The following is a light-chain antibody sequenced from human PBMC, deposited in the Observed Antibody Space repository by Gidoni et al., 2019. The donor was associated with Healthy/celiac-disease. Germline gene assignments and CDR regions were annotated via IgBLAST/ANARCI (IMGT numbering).Light chain of an antibody. CDR1: QGISSH. J-gene: IGKJ5*01. CDR3: QHHATLIT. CDR2: GAY. Sequence: DIQLTQSPSFLSASVGDRVTITCRASQGISSHIAWYQQKLGEAPKLLIFGAYTLQSGVPSRFNGSGSGTEFTLTISSLQPEDFATYYCQHHATLITFGQXTRLDIK. V-gene: IGKV1-9*01.